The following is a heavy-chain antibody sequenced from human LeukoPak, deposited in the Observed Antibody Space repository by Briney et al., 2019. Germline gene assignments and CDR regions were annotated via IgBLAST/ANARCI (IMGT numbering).Heavy chain of an antibody. Sequence: SETLSLTCTVSGGSINSSNYNWGWIRQPPRRGPEWLASVYYSGLTYYNPSLKSRVTISVDTSKNQFSLKLSSVTAADTAVYYCARAELDYTGAFDIRGQGTMVTVSS. CDR3: ARAELDYTGAFDI. CDR1: GGSINSSNYN. CDR2: VYYSGLT. D-gene: IGHD3/OR15-3a*01. V-gene: IGHV4-39*07. J-gene: IGHJ3*02.